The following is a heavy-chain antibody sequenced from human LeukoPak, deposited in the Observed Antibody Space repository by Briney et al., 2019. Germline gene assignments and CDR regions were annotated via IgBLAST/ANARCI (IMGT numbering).Heavy chain of an antibody. CDR3: AKATGTIGRHFDY. D-gene: IGHD1-7*01. CDR1: GFTFSSYW. Sequence: GGSLRLSCAASGFTFSSYWMHWVRQAPGKGLEWVAFIRYDGSNKYYADSVKGRFTISRDNSQNTLYLQVNSLRAEDTAVYYCAKATGTIGRHFDYWGQGTLVTVSS. J-gene: IGHJ4*02. V-gene: IGHV3-30*02. CDR2: IRYDGSNK.